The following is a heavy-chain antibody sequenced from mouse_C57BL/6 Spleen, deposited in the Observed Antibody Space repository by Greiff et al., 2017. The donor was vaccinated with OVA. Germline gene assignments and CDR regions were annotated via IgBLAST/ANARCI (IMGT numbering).Heavy chain of an antibody. D-gene: IGHD2-3*01. J-gene: IGHJ3*01. CDR3: ARDDGAY. CDR2: INYDGSST. V-gene: IGHV5-16*01. CDR1: GFTFSDYY. Sequence: EVNVVESEGGLVQPGSSMKLSCTASGFTFSDYYMAWVRQVPEKGLEWVANINYDGSSTYYLDSLKSRFIISRDNAKNILYLQMSSLKSEDTATYYCARDDGAYWGQGTLVTVSA.